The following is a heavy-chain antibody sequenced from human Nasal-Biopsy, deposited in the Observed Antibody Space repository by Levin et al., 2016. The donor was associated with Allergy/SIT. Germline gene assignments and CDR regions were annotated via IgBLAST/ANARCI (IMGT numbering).Heavy chain of an antibody. CDR2: IWYDGSNK. CDR3: ARDGSSWYGNDYYFDY. D-gene: IGHD6-13*01. Sequence: GGSLRLSCAASGFTFSSYGMHWVRQAPGKGLEWVAVIWYDGSNKYYADSVKGRFTISRDNSKNTLYLQMNSLRAEDTAVYYCARDGSSWYGNDYYFDYWGQGTLVTVSS. V-gene: IGHV3-33*01. J-gene: IGHJ4*02. CDR1: GFTFSSYG.